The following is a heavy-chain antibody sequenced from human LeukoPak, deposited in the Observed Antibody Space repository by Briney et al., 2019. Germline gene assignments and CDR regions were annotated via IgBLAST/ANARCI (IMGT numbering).Heavy chain of an antibody. J-gene: IGHJ4*02. V-gene: IGHV3-30*18. CDR3: AKGYCSSTSCPLNY. Sequence: GGSLRLSCAASGFTFSSYGMHWVRQAPGKGLEWVAVISYDGSNKYYADSVKGRFTISRDNSKNTLYLQMNSLRAEDTAVYYCAKGYCSSTSCPLNYWGQGTLVTVS. CDR1: GFTFSSYG. D-gene: IGHD2-2*01. CDR2: ISYDGSNK.